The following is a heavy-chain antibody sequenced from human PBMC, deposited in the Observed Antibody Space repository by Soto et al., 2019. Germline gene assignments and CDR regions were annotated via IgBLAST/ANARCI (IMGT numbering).Heavy chain of an antibody. V-gene: IGHV3-30*18. Sequence: QVQLVESGGGVVQPGRSLRLSCEVSGFTLRNHGMHWVRQSPGKGLEWVAVVSFDGRDEYYANSVKGRFTVSRDNSRNTVYLQMNSLKDEDTAVYYCAKLCRSLGFGSMRYFDSSDSDWYLDLWGRGTLVTVSS. CDR2: VSFDGRDE. J-gene: IGHJ2*01. D-gene: IGHD3-22*01. CDR3: AKLCRSLGFGSMRYFDSSDSDWYLDL. CDR1: GFTLRNHG.